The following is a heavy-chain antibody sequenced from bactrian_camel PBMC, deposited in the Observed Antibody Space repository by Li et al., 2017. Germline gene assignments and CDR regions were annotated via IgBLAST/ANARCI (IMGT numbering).Heavy chain of an antibody. Sequence: HVQLVESGGGSVQAGGSLRLSCAASGSTISTMCLGWFRQAPGKEREGVAAIDSEGNTSYTDSVKGRFTISRDNTKNTVYLQMNSLKTEDTVVYYCASNADLQFPNHCSGDPNYWGQGTQVTVS. CDR1: GSTISTMC. CDR3: ASNADLQFPNHCSGDPNY. D-gene: IGHD2*01. CDR2: IDSEGNT. V-gene: IGHV3S53*01. J-gene: IGHJ4*01.